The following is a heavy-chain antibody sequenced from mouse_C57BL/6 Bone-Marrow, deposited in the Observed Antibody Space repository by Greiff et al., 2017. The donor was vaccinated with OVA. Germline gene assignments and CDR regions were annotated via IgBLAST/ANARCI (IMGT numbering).Heavy chain of an antibody. CDR1: EYEFPSHD. CDR2: INSDGGST. D-gene: IGHD2-1*01. CDR3: ARHEGAYGNYLGWFAY. J-gene: IGHJ3*01. V-gene: IGHV5-2*01. Sequence: EVQRVESGGGLVQPGESLKLSCESNEYEFPSHDMSWVRKTPEKRLELVAAINSDGGSTYYPDTMERRFIISRDNTKKTLYLQMSSLRSEDTALYYCARHEGAYGNYLGWFAYWGQGTLVTVSA.